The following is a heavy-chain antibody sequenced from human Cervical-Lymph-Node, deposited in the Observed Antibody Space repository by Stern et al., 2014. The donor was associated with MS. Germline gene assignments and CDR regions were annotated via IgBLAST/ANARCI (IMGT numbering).Heavy chain of an antibody. CDR2: ISHDGSNK. CDR3: VRTEYFYYYDGMDV. CDR1: GSTFSKSA. V-gene: IGHV3-30*09. Sequence: VQLVESGGGVVPPGRSLRLSCADSGSTFSKSAMHWVRQAPGKGLEWVAGISHDGSNKKYGDSVKGHLAISRDNSRNTLSLEIYSLRAEDTAVYYCVRTEYFYYYDGMDVWGHGTTVIVSS. D-gene: IGHD2/OR15-2a*01. J-gene: IGHJ6*02.